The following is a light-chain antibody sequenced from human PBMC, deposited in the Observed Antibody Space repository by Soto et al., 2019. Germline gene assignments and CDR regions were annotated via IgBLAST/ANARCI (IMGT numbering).Light chain of an antibody. J-gene: IGKJ5*01. V-gene: IGKV1-33*01. CDR3: QQYDDLHS. CDR2: GAS. Sequence: DIQMTQSPSSLSASVGDRVTITCQASQDISHLQYWYLQKPGKAPKLLIYGASNLETGVTSRFRGSGSETDFTFSMTSLQPEDIGTYYCQQYDDLHSVGQGTLTEI. CDR1: QDISHL.